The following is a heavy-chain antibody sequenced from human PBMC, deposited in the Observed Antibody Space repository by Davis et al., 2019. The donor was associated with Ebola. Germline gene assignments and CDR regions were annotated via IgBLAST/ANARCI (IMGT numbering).Heavy chain of an antibody. J-gene: IGHJ4*02. CDR2: LKQDGTGK. CDR3: ARDSGDIVMDY. D-gene: IGHD2/OR15-2a*01. V-gene: IGHV3-7*03. CDR1: GFTFSSYC. Sequence: GGSLRLSCAASGFTFSSYCMSWVRQAPGKGLERVANLKQDGTGKYYVDSVKGRFTISRDNAKNSLYLQMNSLRAEDTAVYYCARDSGDIVMDYWGQGTLVTVSS.